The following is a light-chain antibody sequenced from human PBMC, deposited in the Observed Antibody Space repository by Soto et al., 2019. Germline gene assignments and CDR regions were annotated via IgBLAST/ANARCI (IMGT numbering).Light chain of an antibody. Sequence: DIQMTQSPSSLSASVGDRFTITCRASQTISSWLAWYQQKPGKAPKLLIYKASTLKSGVPSRFSGSGSGTDFTLTISSLQPEDFATYYCQQSYSTPYTFGQGTKVDIK. CDR3: QQSYSTPYT. J-gene: IGKJ2*01. V-gene: IGKV1-39*01. CDR2: KAS. CDR1: QTISSW.